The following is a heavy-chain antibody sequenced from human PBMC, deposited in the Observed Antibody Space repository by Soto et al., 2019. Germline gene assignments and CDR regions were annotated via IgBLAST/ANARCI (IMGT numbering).Heavy chain of an antibody. CDR2: IWYDGSNK. Sequence: GGSLRLSCAASGFTFSSYGMHWVRQAPGKGLEWVAVIWYDGSNKYYADSVKGRFTISRDNSKNTLYLQMNSLRAEDTAVYYCARDEKFNHAVDYWAQGTLVTVSS. CDR3: ARDEKFNHAVDY. V-gene: IGHV3-33*01. J-gene: IGHJ4*02. CDR1: GFTFSSYG.